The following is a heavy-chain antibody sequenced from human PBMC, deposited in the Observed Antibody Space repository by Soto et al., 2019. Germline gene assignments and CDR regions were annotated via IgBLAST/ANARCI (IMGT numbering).Heavy chain of an antibody. V-gene: IGHV3-33*01. Sequence: QVQLVESGGGVVQPGRSLRLSCAASGLTFSSYGMHWVRQAPGKGLEWVAVIWYDGSNKYYADSVKGRFTISRDNSKNTMYLHMNSLRAEDTAVYSCARAQGRQWLVRYYFDYWGQGTLDTVSS. J-gene: IGHJ4*02. CDR3: ARAQGRQWLVRYYFDY. CDR2: IWYDGSNK. CDR1: GLTFSSYG. D-gene: IGHD6-19*01.